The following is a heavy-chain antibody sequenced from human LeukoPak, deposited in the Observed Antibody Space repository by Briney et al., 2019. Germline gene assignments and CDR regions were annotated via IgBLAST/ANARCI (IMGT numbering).Heavy chain of an antibody. V-gene: IGHV3-23*01. CDR3: AKGHSDYGTGFDL. CDR1: GFTFSNYA. Sequence: PGGSLRLSCAASGFTFSNYAMSWVRQAPGKGLESVSVISGTGGSTYYADSVKGRFTISRDNSRNTLYLQMNSLRAEDTTVYYCAKGHSDYGTGFDLWGRGTLVTVSS. J-gene: IGHJ4*02. CDR2: ISGTGGST. D-gene: IGHD4-17*01.